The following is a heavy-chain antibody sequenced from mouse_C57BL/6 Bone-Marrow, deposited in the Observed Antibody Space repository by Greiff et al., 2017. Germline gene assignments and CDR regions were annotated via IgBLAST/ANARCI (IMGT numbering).Heavy chain of an antibody. CDR2: IWRGGST. J-gene: IGHJ4*01. CDR1: GFSLTSYG. V-gene: IGHV2-5*01. D-gene: IGHD2-3*01. CDR3: AKNEWLLRGESYYYAMDY. Sequence: VQLQQSGPGLVQPSQSLSITCTVSGFSLTSYGVHWVRQSPGKGLEWLGVIWRGGSTDYNAAFMSRLSITKDNSKSQVFFKMNSLQADDTAIYYCAKNEWLLRGESYYYAMDYWGQGTSVTVSS.